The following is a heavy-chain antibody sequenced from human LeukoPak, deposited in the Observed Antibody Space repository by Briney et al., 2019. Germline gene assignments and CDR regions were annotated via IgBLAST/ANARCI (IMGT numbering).Heavy chain of an antibody. Sequence: GASVKVSCKASGYTFTGYYMYWVRQAPGQGLEWMGWINPNSGGTNYAQKFQGRVTMTRDTSISTAYMELSRLRSDDTAVYYCARSGVGATTKIDYWGQGTLVTVSS. V-gene: IGHV1-2*02. J-gene: IGHJ4*02. D-gene: IGHD1-26*01. CDR3: ARSGVGATTKIDY. CDR2: INPNSGGT. CDR1: GYTFTGYY.